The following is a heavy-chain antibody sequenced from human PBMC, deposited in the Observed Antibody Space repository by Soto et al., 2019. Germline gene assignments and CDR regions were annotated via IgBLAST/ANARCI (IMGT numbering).Heavy chain of an antibody. J-gene: IGHJ4*02. CDR1: GITFSNVW. V-gene: IGHV3-15*07. CDR2: IQSKTAGGTI. CDR3: TTNPRH. Sequence: EVQLVESGGGLVKPGGSLRLSCAVSGITFSNVWMNWVRQAPGKGLEWVGRIQSKTAGGTIDYAAPVKGRFTISRDDSKATLYLQMNSLETEDTAVYYCTTNPRHWGQGTLVTVSS.